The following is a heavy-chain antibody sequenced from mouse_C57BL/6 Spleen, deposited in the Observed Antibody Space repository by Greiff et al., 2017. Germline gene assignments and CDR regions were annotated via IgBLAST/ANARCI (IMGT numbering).Heavy chain of an antibody. J-gene: IGHJ4*01. CDR3: VSHNWGYAMDY. D-gene: IGHD4-1*02. CDR1: GFTFSDYY. CDR2: ISNGGGST. Sequence: EVKVVESGGGLVQPGGSLKLSCAASGFTFSDYYMYWVRQTPEKRLEWVAYISNGGGSTYYQDTVKGRFTISRDNAKNTLYLQMSRLKSEDTAMYYCVSHNWGYAMDYWGQGTSVTVSS. V-gene: IGHV5-12*01.